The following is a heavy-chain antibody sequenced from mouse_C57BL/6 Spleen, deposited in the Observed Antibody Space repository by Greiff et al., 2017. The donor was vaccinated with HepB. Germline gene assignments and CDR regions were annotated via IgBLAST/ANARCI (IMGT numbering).Heavy chain of an antibody. J-gene: IGHJ4*01. CDR2: INPSNGGT. CDR3: ARSATQYYYAMDY. V-gene: IGHV1-53*01. CDR1: GYTFTSYW. Sequence: VQLQQPGTELVKPGASVKLSCKASGYTFTSYWMHWVKQRPGQGLEWIGNINPSNGGTNYNEKFKSKATLTVDKSSSTAYIQLSSLTSEDSAVYYCARSATQYYYAMDYWGQGTSVTVSS.